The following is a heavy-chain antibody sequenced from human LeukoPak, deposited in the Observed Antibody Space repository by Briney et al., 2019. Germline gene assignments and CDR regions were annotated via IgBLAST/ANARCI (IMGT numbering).Heavy chain of an antibody. V-gene: IGHV1-8*02. CDR2: MNPNSGNT. D-gene: IGHD3-10*01. CDR1: GYTFTSYD. Sequence: ASVKVSCKASGYTFTSYDINWVRQATGQGLEWMGWMNPNSGNTGYAQKLQGRVTMTTDTSTSTAYMELRSLRSDDTAVYYCASSSYYYGSGSYYPFDYWGQGTLVTVSS. J-gene: IGHJ4*02. CDR3: ASSSYYYGSGSYYPFDY.